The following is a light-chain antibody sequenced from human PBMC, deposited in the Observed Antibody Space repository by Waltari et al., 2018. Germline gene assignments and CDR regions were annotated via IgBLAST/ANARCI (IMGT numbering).Light chain of an antibody. CDR1: QSVSIY. J-gene: IGKJ1*01. CDR2: DTS. V-gene: IGKV3-11*01. Sequence: EIVLTPSLATLSLSPGESATLTCRASQSVSIYLAWYQQKPGQAPKLLIYDTSNRATGTPARFSGSGSGTDFTLTISSLEPEDFAFYYCQQRSNWPRTFGQGTKVEI. CDR3: QQRSNWPRT.